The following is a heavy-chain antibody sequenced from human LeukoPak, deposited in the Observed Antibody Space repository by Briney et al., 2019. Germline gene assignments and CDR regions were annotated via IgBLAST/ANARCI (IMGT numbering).Heavy chain of an antibody. D-gene: IGHD5-18*01. V-gene: IGHV3-23*01. Sequence: PGGSLRLSCAASGFTFNNYAMSWVRQAPGKGLEWVSAISGSGGSTYYADSVKGRFTISRDNAKTSLYLQMNSLRAEDTAVYYCARDLSGVTGYTYGRGIDYWGQGTLVTVSS. CDR2: ISGSGGST. J-gene: IGHJ4*02. CDR1: GFTFNNYA. CDR3: ARDLSGVTGYTYGRGIDY.